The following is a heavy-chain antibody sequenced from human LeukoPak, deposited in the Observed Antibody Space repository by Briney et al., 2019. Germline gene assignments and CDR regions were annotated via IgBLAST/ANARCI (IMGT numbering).Heavy chain of an antibody. J-gene: IGHJ4*02. CDR1: GGSISSYY. CDR3: ARDAGDYYDSSGYPDY. Sequence: SETLSLTCTVSGGSISSYYWSWIRQPPGKGLEWIGSIYYSGSTYYNPSLKSRVTISVDTSKNQFSLKLSSVTAADTAVYYCARDAGDYYDSSGYPDYWGQGTLVTVSS. CDR2: IYYSGST. V-gene: IGHV4-59*12. D-gene: IGHD3-22*01.